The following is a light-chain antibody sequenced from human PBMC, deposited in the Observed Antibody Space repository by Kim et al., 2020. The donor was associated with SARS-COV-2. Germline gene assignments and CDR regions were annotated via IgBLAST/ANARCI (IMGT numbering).Light chain of an antibody. CDR1: QDIANA. J-gene: IGKJ1*01. V-gene: IGKV1-27*01. CDR2: AAS. Sequence: ASVGDRVIITCRASQDIANALAWYQQKPGKVPQVLIYAASTLQSGVPSRFSGSGSGTEFTLTIGSLQTEDVATYYCQKYNSAPWTFGPGTKVDIK. CDR3: QKYNSAPWT.